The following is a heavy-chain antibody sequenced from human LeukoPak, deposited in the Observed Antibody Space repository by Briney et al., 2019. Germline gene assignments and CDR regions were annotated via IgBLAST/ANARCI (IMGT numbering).Heavy chain of an antibody. V-gene: IGHV3-23*01. CDR1: GFTFSSYA. D-gene: IGHD2-2*01. J-gene: IGHJ5*02. Sequence: GGSLRLSCAASGFTFSSYAMSWVRQAPGKGLEWVSAISGSGGSTYYADSVKGRFTISRDNSKNTLYLQMNSLRAEDTAVYYCAKDHPVGLWDIVVVPAAPGGVNWFDPWGQGTLVTVSS. CDR3: AKDHPVGLWDIVVVPAAPGGVNWFDP. CDR2: ISGSGGST.